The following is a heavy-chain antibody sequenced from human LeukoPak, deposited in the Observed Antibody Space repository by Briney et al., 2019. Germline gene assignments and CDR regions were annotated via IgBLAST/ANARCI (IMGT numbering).Heavy chain of an antibody. Sequence: GEPLRLLCAASGLTFSNFGMLWARQPPGKALEGLAIIWHDGSNKYFAGSVTVRFTISRNNSKITLFLQMTGLRAEDTAVYFCVKDPRGGLLIAFWGQGTLVTVSS. CDR2: IWHDGSNK. D-gene: IGHD3-3*02. CDR1: GLTFSNFG. CDR3: VKDPRGGLLIAF. J-gene: IGHJ4*02. V-gene: IGHV3-33*03.